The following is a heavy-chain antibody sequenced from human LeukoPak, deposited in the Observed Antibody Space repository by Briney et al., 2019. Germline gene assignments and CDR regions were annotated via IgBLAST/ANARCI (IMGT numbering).Heavy chain of an antibody. D-gene: IGHD3-10*01. V-gene: IGHV4-38-2*01. J-gene: IGHJ4*02. CDR3: ARAGYYGSGSKRGFDY. CDR2: IYHSGST. Sequence: PSETLTLTCAVSGYSISSGYYWGWIRQPPGKGLEWIGSIYHSGSTYYNPSLKSRVTISVDTSKNQFSLKLSSVTAADTAVYYCARAGYYGSGSKRGFDYWGQGTLVTVSS. CDR1: GYSISSGYY.